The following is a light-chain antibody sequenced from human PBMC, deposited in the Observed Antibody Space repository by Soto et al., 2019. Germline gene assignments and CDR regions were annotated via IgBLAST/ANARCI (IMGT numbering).Light chain of an antibody. CDR3: SSYTSRTTWV. J-gene: IGLJ3*02. CDR1: SSDVGDYNY. Sequence: QSALTQPASVSGSPGQSITISCTGTSSDVGDYNYVSWYQQHPGKAPKVMIYEVSDRPSGVSNRFSGSKSGNTASLTISGLQTEDEADYYCSSYTSRTTWVFGGGTKLTVL. CDR2: EVS. V-gene: IGLV2-14*01.